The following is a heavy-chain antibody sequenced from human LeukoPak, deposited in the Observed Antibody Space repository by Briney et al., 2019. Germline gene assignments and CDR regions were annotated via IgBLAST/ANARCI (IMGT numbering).Heavy chain of an antibody. V-gene: IGHV1-24*01. CDR3: ATDKKYYYDSSGYYVFDY. J-gene: IGHJ4*02. CDR2: FDPEDGET. Sequence: ASVKVPCKVSGYTLTELSMHWVRQAPGKGLEWMGGFDPEDGETIYAQKFQGRVTMTEDTSTDTAYMELSNLRSEDTAVYYCATDKKYYYDSSGYYVFDYWGQGTLVTVSS. D-gene: IGHD3-22*01. CDR1: GYTLTELS.